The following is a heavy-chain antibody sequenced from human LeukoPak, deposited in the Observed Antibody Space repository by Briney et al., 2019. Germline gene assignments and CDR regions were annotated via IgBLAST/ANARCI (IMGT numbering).Heavy chain of an antibody. J-gene: IGHJ4*02. D-gene: IGHD6-19*01. CDR3: AKDHPIAVAGGLDY. Sequence: PGGSLRLSCAASGSTFNNYAMTWVRRAPGKGLEWVSAISGSGVTTYYADSVKGRFTISRDNSKNTLYLQMNSLRVEDTAVYYCAKDHPIAVAGGLDYWGQGTLVTVSS. V-gene: IGHV3-23*01. CDR1: GSTFNNYA. CDR2: ISGSGVTT.